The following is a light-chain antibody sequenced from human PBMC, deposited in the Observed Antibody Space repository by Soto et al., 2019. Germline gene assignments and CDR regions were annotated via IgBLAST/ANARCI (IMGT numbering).Light chain of an antibody. CDR2: VGTGGIVG. Sequence: QLVLTQPPSASASLGASVTLTCTLSSGYSNYKVDWYQQRPGKGPRFVMRVGTGGIVGSKGDGIPDRFSVLGSGLNRYLTIKNIQEEDESDYHCGADHGDGNNFGVVFGGGTKLTVL. CDR1: SGYSNYK. V-gene: IGLV9-49*01. CDR3: GADHGDGNNFGVV. J-gene: IGLJ2*01.